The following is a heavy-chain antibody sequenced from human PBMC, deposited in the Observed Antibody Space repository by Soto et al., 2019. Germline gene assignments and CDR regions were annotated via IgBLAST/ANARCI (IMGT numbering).Heavy chain of an antibody. D-gene: IGHD4-4*01. CDR2: IRNKANSYTT. Sequence: EGSLRLSCAAFGFTFSDHYMDWVRQAPGKGLEWVGRIRNKANSYTTEYAASVKGRFTISRDDSKNSLFLQMNSLKTEDTAVYYCSRAGILTTPYYFDYWGQGTLVTVSS. J-gene: IGHJ4*01. CDR3: SRAGILTTPYYFDY. V-gene: IGHV3-72*01. CDR1: GFTFSDHY.